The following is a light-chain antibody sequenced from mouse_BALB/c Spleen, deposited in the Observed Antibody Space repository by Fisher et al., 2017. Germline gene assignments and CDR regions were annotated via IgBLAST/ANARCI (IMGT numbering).Light chain of an antibody. CDR2: STS. CDR1: SSVSY. CDR3: HQWSSWT. Sequence: IVMTQTTAIMSASLGEKVTMTCSASSSVSYMHWFQQKPGTSPKLLIYSTSNLASGVPSRFSGSGSGTFYSLTISSVEAEDAADYYCHQWSSWTFGGGTKLEIK. V-gene: IGKV4-80*01. J-gene: IGKJ1*01.